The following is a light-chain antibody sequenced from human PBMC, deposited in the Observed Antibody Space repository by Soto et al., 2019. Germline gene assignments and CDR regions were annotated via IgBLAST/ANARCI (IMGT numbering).Light chain of an antibody. V-gene: IGKV3-15*01. CDR3: QQYHNWPIN. CDR2: DAS. Sequence: IVMTHSPATLSVSPWERATLSFRASQSVSSNLAWHQQKPGQAPRILMYDASTRATGIPARFSGSGSGTEFTLTISSLQSEDFAVYYCQQYHNWPINFGQGTRLEIK. CDR1: QSVSSN. J-gene: IGKJ5*01.